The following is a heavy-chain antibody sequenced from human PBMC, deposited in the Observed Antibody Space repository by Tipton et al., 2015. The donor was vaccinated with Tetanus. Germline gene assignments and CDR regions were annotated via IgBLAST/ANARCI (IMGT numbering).Heavy chain of an antibody. CDR2: ITWTSGSI. CDR1: GFTFGDYA. CDR3: ARGRGSSWFYV. D-gene: IGHD6-13*01. V-gene: IGHV3-9*01. Sequence: SLRLSCAASGFTFGDYAMHWVRQAPGKGLEWVSGITWTSGSIRYADSVKGRFTISRDNAQNSLYLQINGLRAEDTALYYCARGRGSSWFYVWGQGTMVIVSS. J-gene: IGHJ3*01.